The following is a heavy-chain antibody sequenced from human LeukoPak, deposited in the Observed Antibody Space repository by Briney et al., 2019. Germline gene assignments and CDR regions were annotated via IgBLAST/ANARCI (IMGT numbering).Heavy chain of an antibody. CDR1: GGSFSGYY. V-gene: IGHV4-34*01. D-gene: IGHD3-22*01. J-gene: IGHJ3*02. CDR2: INHSGST. CDR3: ARGERLNTMTQGGCAFDI. Sequence: SETLSLTCAVYGGSFSGYYWSWIRQPPGKGLEWIGEINHSGSTNYNPSLKSRVTISVDTSKYQFSLKLSSVTAADTAVYYCARGERLNTMTQGGCAFDIWGQGTMVTVSS.